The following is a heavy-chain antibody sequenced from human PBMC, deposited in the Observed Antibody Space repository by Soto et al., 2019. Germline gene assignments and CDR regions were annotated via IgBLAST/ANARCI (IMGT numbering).Heavy chain of an antibody. CDR1: GFTFSSYW. D-gene: IGHD2-21*01. CDR3: ARDHVVSRNWFDP. V-gene: IGHV3-74*01. J-gene: IGHJ5*02. CDR2: INSDGSST. Sequence: EVQLVESGGGLVQPGGSLRLSCAASGFTFSSYWMHWVRQAPGKGLVWVSRINSDGSSTSYAVSVKVRFTISRDNAKITLYLQMNSLRAEDTAVYYCARDHVVSRNWFDPWGQGTLVTVSS.